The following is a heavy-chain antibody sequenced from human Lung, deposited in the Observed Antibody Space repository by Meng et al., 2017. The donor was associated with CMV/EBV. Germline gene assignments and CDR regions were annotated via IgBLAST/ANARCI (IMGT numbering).Heavy chain of an antibody. Sequence: EVQLVGAGGVVVQPGGSLVLSCVASGFTFDDYTMHWVRQPPGKGLEWVSLISWDGGSTYYADSVEGRFTISRDNMKNSLYLQMNTLTSEDTALYYCARGYDSSGYLDYWGQGTLVTVSS. D-gene: IGHD3-22*01. V-gene: IGHV3-43*01. J-gene: IGHJ4*02. CDR3: ARGYDSSGYLDY. CDR1: GFTFDDYT. CDR2: ISWDGGST.